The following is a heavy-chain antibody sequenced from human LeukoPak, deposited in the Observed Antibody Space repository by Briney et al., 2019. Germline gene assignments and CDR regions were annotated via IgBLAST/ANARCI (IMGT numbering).Heavy chain of an antibody. CDR1: GGSISSGSYY. J-gene: IGHJ4*02. CDR3: ARQGAIQVWP. V-gene: IGHV4-61*02. D-gene: IGHD5-18*01. Sequence: SETLSLTCTVSGGSISSGSYYWSWIRQPAGKGLEWIGRIYTSGSTNYNPSLKSRVTISVDTSKNQFSLKLNSVTAADTAVYYCARQGAIQVWPWGQGTLVTVSS. CDR2: IYTSGST.